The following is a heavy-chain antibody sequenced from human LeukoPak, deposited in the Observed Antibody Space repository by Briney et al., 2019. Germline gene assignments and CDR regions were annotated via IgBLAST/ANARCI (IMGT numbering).Heavy chain of an antibody. CDR2: IISSSSYI. J-gene: IGHJ6*02. CDR3: ARDKIAAAGTDYYYGMDV. V-gene: IGHV3-21*01. CDR1: GFTFSSYN. D-gene: IGHD6-13*01. Sequence: GGSLRLSCAASGFTFSSYNMNWVRQAPGKGLEWVSSIISSSSYIYYADSVKGRFTISRDNAKNSLYLQMNSLRAEDTAVYYCARDKIAAAGTDYYYGMDVWGQGTTVTVSS.